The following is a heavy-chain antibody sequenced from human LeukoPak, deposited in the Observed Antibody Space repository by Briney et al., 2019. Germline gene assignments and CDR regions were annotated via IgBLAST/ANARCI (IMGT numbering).Heavy chain of an antibody. CDR2: ISVSGTTM. J-gene: IGHJ4*02. Sequence: GVSLRLSCATSGFTFTDYYMSWIRQAPGKGLEWVSYISVSGTTMYYADSVKGRFTLSRDNAKNSLYLQMNSLRAEDTAVYYCASRSRIAAAGFDYWGQGTLVTVSS. V-gene: IGHV3-11*04. D-gene: IGHD6-13*01. CDR1: GFTFTDYY. CDR3: ASRSRIAAAGFDY.